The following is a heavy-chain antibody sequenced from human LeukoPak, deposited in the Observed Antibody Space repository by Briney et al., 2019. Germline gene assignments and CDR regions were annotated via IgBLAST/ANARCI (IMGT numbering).Heavy chain of an antibody. V-gene: IGHV4-59*08. CDR2: IYYSGGT. CDR3: ARHDSYDSSGYYSGYFQH. CDR1: GGSISSYY. D-gene: IGHD3-22*01. J-gene: IGHJ1*01. Sequence: SETLSLTCTVSGGSISSYYWSWIRQPPGKGLEWIGYIYYSGGTNYNPSLKSRVTISVDTSKKQFSLKLSSVTAADTAVYYCARHDSYDSSGYYSGYFQHWGQGTLVTVSS.